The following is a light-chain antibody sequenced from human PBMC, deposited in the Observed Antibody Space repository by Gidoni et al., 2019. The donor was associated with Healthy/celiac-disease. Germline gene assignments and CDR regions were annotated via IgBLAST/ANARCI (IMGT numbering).Light chain of an antibody. CDR1: QDISNY. J-gene: IGKJ4*01. Sequence: DIQMTQSTFSLSASVGDRVTITCQASQDISNYLNWYQQKPGKAPKLLIYDASNLETGVPSRFSGSGSGKDFTVTISSLQPEDIATYYCQQYDNSFGGGTKVEIK. CDR3: QQYDNS. V-gene: IGKV1-33*01. CDR2: DAS.